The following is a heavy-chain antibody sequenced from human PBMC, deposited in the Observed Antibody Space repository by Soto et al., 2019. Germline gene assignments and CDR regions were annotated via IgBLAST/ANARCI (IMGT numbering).Heavy chain of an antibody. CDR2: IWYDGSNK. D-gene: IGHD6-19*01. CDR3: ARGPPFSSGWPLDY. V-gene: IGHV3-33*01. CDR1: GFTFSSYG. J-gene: IGHJ4*02. Sequence: GGSLRLSCAASGFTFSSYGMHWVRQAPGKGLEWVAVIWYDGSNKYYADSVKGRFTISRDNSKNTLYLQMNSLRAEDTTVYYCARGPPFSSGWPLDYWGQGNLVTVS.